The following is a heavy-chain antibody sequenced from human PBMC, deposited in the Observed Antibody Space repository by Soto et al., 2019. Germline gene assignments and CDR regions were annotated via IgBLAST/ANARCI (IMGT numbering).Heavy chain of an antibody. V-gene: IGHV3-48*01. D-gene: IGHD3-10*01. Sequence: EVQLVESGGGLVQPGGSLRLSCAASGFTFSSYSMNWVRQAPGKGLDWVSYISSSSSTIYYADSVKGRFTISRDNAKNSLYLQMNSLRVEDTAVYYCARDQRFGELPGAYYYYYGMDVWGQGTTVTVSS. J-gene: IGHJ6*02. CDR3: ARDQRFGELPGAYYYYYGMDV. CDR1: GFTFSSYS. CDR2: ISSSSSTI.